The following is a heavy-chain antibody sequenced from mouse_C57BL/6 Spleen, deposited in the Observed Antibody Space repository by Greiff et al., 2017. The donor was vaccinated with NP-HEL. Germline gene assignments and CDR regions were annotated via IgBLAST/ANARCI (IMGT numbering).Heavy chain of an antibody. CDR3: ARTQLVYAMDY. D-gene: IGHD4-1*02. CDR1: GFTFTDYY. J-gene: IGHJ4*01. Sequence: EVHLVESGGGLVQPGGSLSLSCAASGFTFTDYYMSWVRQPPGKALEWLGFIRNKANGYTTEYSASVKGRFTISRDNSQSILYLQMNALRAEDSATYYCARTQLVYAMDYWGQGTSVTVSS. CDR2: IRNKANGYTT. V-gene: IGHV7-3*01.